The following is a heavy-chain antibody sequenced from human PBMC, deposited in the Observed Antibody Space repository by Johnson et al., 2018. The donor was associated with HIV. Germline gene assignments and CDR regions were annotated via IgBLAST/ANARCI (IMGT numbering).Heavy chain of an antibody. J-gene: IGHJ3*02. V-gene: IGHV3-73*01. D-gene: IGHD3-16*01. CDR3: ALVLGALPGAFDI. Sequence: VQLVESGGGLVQPGGSLKLSCAASGFTFSGSAMHWVRKASGKGLEWVGRIRSKPYSYATAYAASVTGRFTISRDDSKNTAYLQMNSLKTEDTAVYYCALVLGALPGAFDIWGQGTLVTVSS. CDR2: IRSKPYSYAT. CDR1: GFTFSGSA.